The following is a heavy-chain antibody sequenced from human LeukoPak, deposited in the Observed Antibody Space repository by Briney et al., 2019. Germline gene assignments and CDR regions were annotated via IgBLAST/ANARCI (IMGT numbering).Heavy chain of an antibody. D-gene: IGHD5-12*01. CDR2: INPSRGST. Sequence: LWASVKVSCKASGYTFTSYYMHWVRQAPGQGLEWMGIINPSRGSTSYAQKFQGRVTMTRDTSTSTVYMELSSLRSEDTAVYYCAWMYIGDDSGLDYWGQGTLVTVSS. J-gene: IGHJ4*02. V-gene: IGHV1-46*01. CDR1: GYTFTSYY. CDR3: AWMYIGDDSGLDY.